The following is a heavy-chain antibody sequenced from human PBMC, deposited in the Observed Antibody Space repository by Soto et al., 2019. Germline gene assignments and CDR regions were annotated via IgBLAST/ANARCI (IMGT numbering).Heavy chain of an antibody. CDR3: AGWSGFGHYYFDY. D-gene: IGHD3-3*01. V-gene: IGHV4-59*12. CDR2: IYHSGST. Sequence: LSLTCTVSGDSITNYYWSWIRQPPGKGLEWIGYIYHSGSTNYNPSLGSRVTMSRDKSKNQFSLNLDSVTAADTAVYYCAGWSGFGHYYFDYWGQGALVTVSS. CDR1: GDSITNYY. J-gene: IGHJ4*02.